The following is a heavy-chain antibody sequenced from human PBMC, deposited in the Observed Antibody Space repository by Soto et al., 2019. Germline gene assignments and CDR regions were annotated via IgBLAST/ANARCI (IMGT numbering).Heavy chain of an antibody. CDR2: IYYSGST. Sequence: SETLSLTCTVSGGSISSGGYYWSWIRQHPGKGLEWIGYIYYSGSTYYNPSLKSRVTISVDTSKNQFSLKLSSVTAADTAVYYCARVVRAARPYYYYYYGMDVWGQGTTVTVSS. CDR1: GGSISSGGYY. V-gene: IGHV4-31*03. J-gene: IGHJ6*02. CDR3: ARVVRAARPYYYYYYGMDV. D-gene: IGHD6-6*01.